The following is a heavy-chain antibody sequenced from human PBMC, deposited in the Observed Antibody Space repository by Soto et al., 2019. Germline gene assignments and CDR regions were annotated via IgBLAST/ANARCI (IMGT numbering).Heavy chain of an antibody. V-gene: IGHV1-18*01. D-gene: IGHD3-22*01. CDR3: ARDSGSTYYYDSSGYSY. CDR1: GYTFTSYG. CDR2: ISAYNGNT. J-gene: IGHJ4*02. Sequence: QVPLVQSGAEVKKPGASVKVSCKASGYTFTSYGISWVRQAPGQGLEWMGWISAYNGNTNYAQKLQGRVTMTTDTSTSTAYMELRSLRSDDTAVYYCARDSGSTYYYDSSGYSYWGQGTLVTVSS.